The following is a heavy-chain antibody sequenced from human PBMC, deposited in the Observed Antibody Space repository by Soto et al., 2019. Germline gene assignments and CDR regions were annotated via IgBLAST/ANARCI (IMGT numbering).Heavy chain of an antibody. CDR2: IIPIFGTA. D-gene: IGHD3-22*01. J-gene: IGHJ3*02. Sequence: ASVKVSCKASGGTFSSYAISWVRQAPGQGLEWMGGIIPIFGTANYAQKFQGRVTITADESTGTAYMELSSLRSEDTAVYYCARGLVVVGYYDSSGYYVGFDIWGQGTMVTVSS. CDR3: ARGLVVVGYYDSSGYYVGFDI. CDR1: GGTFSSYA. V-gene: IGHV1-69*13.